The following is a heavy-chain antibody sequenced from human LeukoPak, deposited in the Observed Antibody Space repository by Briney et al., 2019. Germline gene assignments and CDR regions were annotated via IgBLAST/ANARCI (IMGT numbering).Heavy chain of an antibody. V-gene: IGHV3-53*01. CDR1: GFTVTNNY. J-gene: IGHJ6*02. CDR3: AAVSTKTYYYGLDV. CDR2: IFSNDNT. Sequence: GGSLRLSCAASGFTVTNNYMCWVRQAPGKGLEWVSVIFSNDNTYHADSVKGRFAISRDTSKNMLYLQMNSLRAEDTAVYYCAAVSTKTYYYGLDVWGQGTTVTVSS. D-gene: IGHD4-17*01.